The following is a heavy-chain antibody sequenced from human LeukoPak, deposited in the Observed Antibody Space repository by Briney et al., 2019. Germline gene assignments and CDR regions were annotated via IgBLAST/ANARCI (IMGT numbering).Heavy chain of an antibody. V-gene: IGHV4-59*01. CDR2: IYYSGST. D-gene: IGHD3-10*01. J-gene: IGHJ4*02. Sequence: SETLSLTCTVSGGSISGYYWSWIRQPPGKGLEWIGYIYYSGSTNYNPSLKSRVTISVDTSKNQFSLKLSSVTAADTAVYYCARGRELEPKVFDYWGQGTRVTVSS. CDR3: ARGRELEPKVFDY. CDR1: GGSISGYY.